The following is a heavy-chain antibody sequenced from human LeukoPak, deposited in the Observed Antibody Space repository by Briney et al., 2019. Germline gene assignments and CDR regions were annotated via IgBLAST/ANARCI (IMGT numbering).Heavy chain of an antibody. CDR1: GGSISSGGYF. V-gene: IGHV4-30-2*01. CDR2: IYHSGST. CDR3: ARGGYDILTGYYNWFDP. J-gene: IGHJ5*02. D-gene: IGHD3-9*01. Sequence: SETLSLTCAVSGGSISSGGYFWSWIRQPPGKGLEWIGYIYHSGSTYYNPSLKSRVTISVDRSKNQFSLKLSSVTAADTAVYYCARGGYDILTGYYNWFDPWGQGTLVTVSS.